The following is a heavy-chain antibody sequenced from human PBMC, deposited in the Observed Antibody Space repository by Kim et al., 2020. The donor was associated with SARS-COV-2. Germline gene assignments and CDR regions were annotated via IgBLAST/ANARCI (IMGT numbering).Heavy chain of an antibody. J-gene: IGHJ4*02. V-gene: IGHV1-18*01. CDR3: ARDLTYYDSSGYPFNFDY. D-gene: IGHD3-22*01. Sequence: ASVKVSCKASGYTFTSYGISWVRQAPGQGLEWMGWISAYNGNTNYAQKLQGRVTMTTDTSTSTAYMELRSLRSDDTAVYYCARDLTYYDSSGYPFNFDYWGQGTLVTVSS. CDR2: ISAYNGNT. CDR1: GYTFTSYG.